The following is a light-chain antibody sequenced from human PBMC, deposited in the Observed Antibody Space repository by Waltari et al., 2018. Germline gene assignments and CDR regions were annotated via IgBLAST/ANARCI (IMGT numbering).Light chain of an antibody. V-gene: IGKV2-28*01. J-gene: IGKJ1*01. CDR1: QSLLHSNGYNY. Sequence: DIVMTQSPLSLPVTPGEPASISCRSSQSLLHSNGYNYLDWYLQKPGQSPQVLIYLGSNRGSGVPDRFSGSGSGTDFTLKISRVEAEDVGVYYCMQALQSPRTFGQGTKVEI. CDR2: LGS. CDR3: MQALQSPRT.